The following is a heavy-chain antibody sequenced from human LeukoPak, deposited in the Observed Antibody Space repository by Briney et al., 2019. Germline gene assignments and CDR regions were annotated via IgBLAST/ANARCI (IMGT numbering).Heavy chain of an antibody. D-gene: IGHD1-1*01. Sequence: SETLSLTCTVSGGSISSSSYYWGWIRQPPGKGLEWIGSIYYSGSTYYNPSLKSRVTISVDTSKNQFPLKLSSVTAADTAVYYCARWGTGPTAFDYWGQGTLVTVSS. V-gene: IGHV4-39*01. CDR1: GGSISSSSYY. CDR3: ARWGTGPTAFDY. J-gene: IGHJ4*02. CDR2: IYYSGST.